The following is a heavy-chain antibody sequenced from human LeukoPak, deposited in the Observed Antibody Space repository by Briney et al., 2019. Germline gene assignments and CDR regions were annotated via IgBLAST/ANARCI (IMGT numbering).Heavy chain of an antibody. CDR1: GFTFSSYA. CDR3: ARDIHCSSTSCYGAFDI. CDR2: ISYDGSNK. V-gene: IGHV3-30*04. J-gene: IGHJ3*02. D-gene: IGHD2-2*01. Sequence: PGRSLRLSCAASGFTFSSYAMHWVRQAPGKGLEWVAVISYDGSNKYYADSVKGRFTISGDNSKNTLYLQMNSLRAEDTAVYYCARDIHCSSTSCYGAFDIWGQGTMVTVSS.